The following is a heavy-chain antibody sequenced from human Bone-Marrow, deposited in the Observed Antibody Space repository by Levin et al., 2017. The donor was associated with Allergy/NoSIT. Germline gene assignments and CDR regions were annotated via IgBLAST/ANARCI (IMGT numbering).Heavy chain of an antibody. CDR2: VWFDGSKN. V-gene: IGHV3-33*01. Sequence: GESLKISCAASGFTFSSYGIHWVRQAPGKGLEWVAVVWFDGSKNYFADFVKGRFTISRDNSKNTVYLQMNSLGAEDTAVYYCARDMHSSYVDYWGQGTLVTVSS. J-gene: IGHJ4*02. CDR1: GFTFSSYG. D-gene: IGHD3-22*01. CDR3: ARDMHSSYVDY.